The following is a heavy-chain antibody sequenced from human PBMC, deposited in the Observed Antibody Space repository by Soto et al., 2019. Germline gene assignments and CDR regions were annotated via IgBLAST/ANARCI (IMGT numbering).Heavy chain of an antibody. CDR2: IYYSGST. CDR3: ARVGGFGATTIDY. J-gene: IGHJ4*02. V-gene: IGHV4-30-4*08. CDR1: GGSISSGDYY. D-gene: IGHD3-10*01. Sequence: QVQLQESGPGLVKPSQTLSLTCTVSGGSISSGDYYWSWIRQPPGKGLEWIGYIYYSGSTYYNPSRQSRVTXSXDXXKNQFSLKRSSVTAADTAVYYCARVGGFGATTIDYWGQGTLVTVSS.